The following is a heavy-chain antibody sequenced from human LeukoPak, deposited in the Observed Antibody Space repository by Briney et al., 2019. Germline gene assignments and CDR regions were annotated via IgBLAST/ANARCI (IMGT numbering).Heavy chain of an antibody. CDR2: IYYSGST. D-gene: IGHD3-22*01. Sequence: GSLRLSCAGSGFTFSSYWMSWIRQPPGKGLEWIGYIYYSGSTNYNPSLKSRVTISVDTSKNQFSLKLSSVTAADTAVYYCARARGYYDSSGYYDYWGQGTLVTVSS. CDR1: GFTFSSYW. CDR3: ARARGYYDSSGYYDY. J-gene: IGHJ4*02. V-gene: IGHV4-59*01.